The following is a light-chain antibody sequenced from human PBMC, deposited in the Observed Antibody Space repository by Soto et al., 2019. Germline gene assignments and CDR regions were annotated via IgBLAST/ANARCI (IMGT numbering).Light chain of an antibody. V-gene: IGKV3-20*01. CDR3: QQYSSSPPEFT. CDR2: GAS. Sequence: ESVLTQSPGTLSLSPGERATLSCRASQSVSSSYLAWYQQRPGQAPRLLIFGASYRATGIPGRFSGSGSGTDFTLTISRLEPEDFAVYYCQQYSSSPPEFTFGPGTKVDSK. CDR1: QSVSSSY. J-gene: IGKJ3*01.